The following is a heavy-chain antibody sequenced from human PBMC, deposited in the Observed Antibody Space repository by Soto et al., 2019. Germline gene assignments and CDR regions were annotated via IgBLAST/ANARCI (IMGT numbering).Heavy chain of an antibody. J-gene: IGHJ4*02. CDR3: ARHRYSYGVYYFDY. D-gene: IGHD5-18*01. CDR1: GGSIIRSPYY. V-gene: IGHV4-39*01. CDR2: IHYSGST. Sequence: SETLSLTCTVSGGSIIRSPYYWGWIRQPPGKGLEWIGSIHYSGSTNYNPSLKSRVTISVDTSTNQFSLKLSSVTAADTAVYYCARHRYSYGVYYFDYWGQGTLVTVSS.